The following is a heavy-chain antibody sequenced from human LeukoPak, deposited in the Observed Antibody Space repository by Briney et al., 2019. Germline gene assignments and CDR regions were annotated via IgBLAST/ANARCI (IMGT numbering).Heavy chain of an antibody. CDR2: ISTRSGTI. CDR1: GFTFSTYA. D-gene: IGHD5-12*01. CDR3: ARDRGGYEFFEY. Sequence: PGGSLRLSCAASGFTFSTYAMNWVRQAPGKGLEWVSYISTRSGTIYYTDSVKGRFTISRDNAKNSLYLQMNSLRDEDTAVYYCARDRGGYEFFEYWGQGTLVTVSS. J-gene: IGHJ4*02. V-gene: IGHV3-48*02.